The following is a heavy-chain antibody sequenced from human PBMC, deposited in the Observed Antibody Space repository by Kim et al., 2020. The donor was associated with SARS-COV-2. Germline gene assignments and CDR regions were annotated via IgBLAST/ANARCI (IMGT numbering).Heavy chain of an antibody. D-gene: IGHD2-2*01. CDR2: IRSKANGYAT. J-gene: IGHJ6*02. V-gene: IGHV3-73*01. CDR3: TRYTDIVEVKAMDV. Sequence: GSLRLSCAASGFIFSGSTMHWVRQASGKGLEWVGRIRSKANGYATAYAASVKGRFTISRDDSKNTAYLQMNSLKTEDTAVYYCTRYTDIVEVKAMDVWG. CDR1: GFIFSGST.